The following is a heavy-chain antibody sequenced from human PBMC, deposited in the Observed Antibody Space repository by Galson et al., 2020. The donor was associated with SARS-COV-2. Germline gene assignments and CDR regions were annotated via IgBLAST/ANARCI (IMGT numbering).Heavy chain of an antibody. D-gene: IGHD3-10*01. CDR1: GFSLSTSGMC. Sequence: SGPTLEKPTQTLTLTCTFSGFSLSTSGMCVSWIRQPPGKALEWLARIDWDGDKHYSTSLKTRFTISKDTSKNQVVLIMTNMDPVDTATYYCARTWITRTASRTFDYWGQGTLVTVSS. CDR2: IDWDGDK. CDR3: ARTWITRTASRTFDY. J-gene: IGHJ4*02. V-gene: IGHV2-70*11.